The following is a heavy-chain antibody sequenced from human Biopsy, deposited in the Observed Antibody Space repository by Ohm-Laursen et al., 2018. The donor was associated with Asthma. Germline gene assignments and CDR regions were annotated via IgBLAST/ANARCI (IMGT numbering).Heavy chain of an antibody. Sequence: SSVKVSCKASGGTFSSDAIGWVRQAPGQGLEWMGGIITIVGTTAYAQKFQGRVTITADEATSTAYMELSSLRSEDTAVYYCARDQGDFWFFDLWGRGSLVTVSS. D-gene: IGHD3-16*01. V-gene: IGHV1-69*01. CDR1: GGTFSSDA. J-gene: IGHJ2*01. CDR2: IITIVGTT. CDR3: ARDQGDFWFFDL.